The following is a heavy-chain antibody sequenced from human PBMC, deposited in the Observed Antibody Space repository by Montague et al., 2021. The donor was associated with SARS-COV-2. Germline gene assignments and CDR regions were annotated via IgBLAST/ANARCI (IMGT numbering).Heavy chain of an antibody. CDR1: SPGTVSCNS. D-gene: IGHD5-12*01. V-gene: IGHV4-61*08. Sequence: SETLSLTCPVPSPGTVSCNSGADRKSTRLDSSHQKISYVDISLKNNYNPSLKSRVTISVDTSKNQFSLKLSSVTAADTAVYYCASLSWLRGAFDVWGQGTVVTVSS. CDR2: VDISLKN. J-gene: IGHJ3*01. CDR3: ASLSWLRGAFDV.